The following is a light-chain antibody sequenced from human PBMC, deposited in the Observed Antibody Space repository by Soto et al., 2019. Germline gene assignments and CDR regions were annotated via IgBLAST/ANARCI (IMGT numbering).Light chain of an antibody. CDR2: DVD. V-gene: IGLV2-14*03. Sequence: QSALTQPASVSGSPGQSITISCTGTSSDVGGYNFVSWYQQHPGKAPRLMIFDVDNRPSGVSTRFSGSKSGNTASLTISGLQAEDEVDYYCCSYSGSSTIVVFGGGTKLTVL. CDR3: CSYSGSSTIVV. CDR1: SSDVGGYNF. J-gene: IGLJ2*01.